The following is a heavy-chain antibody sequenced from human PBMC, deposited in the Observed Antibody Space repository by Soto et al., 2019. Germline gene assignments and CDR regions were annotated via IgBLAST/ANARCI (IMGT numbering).Heavy chain of an antibody. D-gene: IGHD3-3*01. CDR2: INGGSTT. Sequence: PGGSLRLSCAASGFSFSSYAMNWVRQATGKGLEWVTTINGGSTTYYADSVKGRFTISRDNSKNTLYLQMNGLRAEDTAVYYCAKDKDWSGVYGMDVWGQGTTVTVSS. J-gene: IGHJ6*02. CDR1: GFSFSSYA. CDR3: AKDKDWSGVYGMDV. V-gene: IGHV3-23*01.